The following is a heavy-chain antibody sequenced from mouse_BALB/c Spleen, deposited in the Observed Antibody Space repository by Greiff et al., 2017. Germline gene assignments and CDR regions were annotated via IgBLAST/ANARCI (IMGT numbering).Heavy chain of an antibody. Sequence: EVKLVESGPGLVKPSQSLSLTCTVTGYSITSDYAWNWIRQFPGNKLEWMGYISYSGSTSYNPSLKSRISITRDTSKNQFFLQLNSVTTEDTATYYCARSSDYFDYWGQGTTRTVSS. CDR3: ARSSDYFDY. J-gene: IGHJ2*01. CDR1: GYSITSDYA. CDR2: ISYSGST. V-gene: IGHV3-2*02.